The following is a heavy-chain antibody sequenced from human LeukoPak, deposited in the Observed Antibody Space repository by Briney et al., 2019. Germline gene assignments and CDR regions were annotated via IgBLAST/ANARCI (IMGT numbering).Heavy chain of an antibody. D-gene: IGHD3-10*01. J-gene: IGHJ6*02. Sequence: GGSLRLSCAASGFTFNTCGMHWVRQAPGKGLEWVAVITNDGSRQYYTDSVKGRFTISRDNSKNTPSLQMNSLRAEDTAVYYCVKSSGTNDYGMDAWGQGTTVTVPS. CDR3: VKSSGTNDYGMDA. CDR2: ITNDGSRQ. CDR1: GFTFNTCG. V-gene: IGHV3-30*18.